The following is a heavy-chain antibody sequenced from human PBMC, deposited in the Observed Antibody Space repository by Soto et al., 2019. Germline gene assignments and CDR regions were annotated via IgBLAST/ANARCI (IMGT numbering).Heavy chain of an antibody. Sequence: EVQLXESXGGXXXXXRSXXLSXXASGFTFDDYAMXWVRQAPXXXXXXXSGISWNSGSIGYADSVKGRFTISRDNAKNXLXXXXXXXXXXXTALYYCAKDIQYGSGSYYKGRFDYWGQGTLVTVSS. CDR2: ISWNSGSI. CDR1: GFTFDDYA. CDR3: AKDIQYGSGSYYKGRFDY. J-gene: IGHJ4*02. V-gene: IGHV3-9*01. D-gene: IGHD3-10*01.